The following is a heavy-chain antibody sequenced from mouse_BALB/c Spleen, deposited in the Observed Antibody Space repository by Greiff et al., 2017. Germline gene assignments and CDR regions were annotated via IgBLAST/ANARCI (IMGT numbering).Heavy chain of an antibody. CDR2: ISCYNGAT. CDR1: GYSFTGYY. J-gene: IGHJ3*01. V-gene: IGHV1S34*01. D-gene: IGHD2-4*01. CDR3: ASPLYYDYPWFAY. Sequence: LVKTGASVKISCKASGYSFTGYYMHWVKQSHGKSLEWIGYISCYNGATSYNQKFKGKATFTVDTSSSTAYMQFNSLTSEDSAVYDCASPLYYDYPWFAYWGQGTLVTVSA.